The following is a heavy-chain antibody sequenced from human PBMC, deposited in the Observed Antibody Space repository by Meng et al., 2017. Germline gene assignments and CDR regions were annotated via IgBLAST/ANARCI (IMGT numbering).Heavy chain of an antibody. V-gene: IGHV3-30*04. CDR2: ISYDGSNK. Sequence: GSLKISCAASGFTFSSYAMHWVRQAPGKGLEWVAVISYDGSNKYYADSVKGRFTISRDNSKNTLYLQMNSLRAEDTAVYYCARSPLAFKMRYFDYWGQGTLVTVSS. CDR3: ARSPLAFKMRYFDY. J-gene: IGHJ4*02. CDR1: GFTFSSYA. D-gene: IGHD5-24*01.